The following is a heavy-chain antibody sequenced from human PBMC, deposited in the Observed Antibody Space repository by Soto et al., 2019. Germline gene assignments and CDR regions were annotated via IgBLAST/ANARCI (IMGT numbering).Heavy chain of an antibody. CDR1: GYTFTNYG. J-gene: IGHJ5*02. Sequence: QVQLVQSGAEVRKPGASVKVSCKASGYTFTNYGISWVRQAPGQGLESMGWISAYNGDTNYAQKVQGRVTMTTDTSTSTAYMELRSLRSDDTAMYYCARDSLGTETTAWLDPWGQGTLVTVSS. CDR3: ARDSLGTETTAWLDP. CDR2: ISAYNGDT. D-gene: IGHD1-1*01. V-gene: IGHV1-18*04.